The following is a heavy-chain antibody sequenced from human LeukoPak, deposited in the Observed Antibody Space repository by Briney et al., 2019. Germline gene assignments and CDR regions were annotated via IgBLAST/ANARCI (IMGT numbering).Heavy chain of an antibody. CDR2: IDWNAGST. CDR3: AREEGDGFDV. CDR1: RLNSGVNCDEFG. Sequence: GGSLRLSCAPSRLNSGVNCDEFGMNWAHHARGKGLEWVSGIDWNAGSTGYADSVKGRFTISRDNAKKSIYLERNRLRGEDTALYYCAREEGDGFDVWGEGTMVTVSS. V-gene: IGHV3-20*04. J-gene: IGHJ3*01.